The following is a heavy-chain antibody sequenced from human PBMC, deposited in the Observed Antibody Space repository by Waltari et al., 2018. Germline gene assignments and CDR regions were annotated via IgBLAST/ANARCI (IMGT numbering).Heavy chain of an antibody. Sequence: QVQLQESGPGLVKPSGTLSLTCAVSGGSISSSNWWSWVRQPPGKGLVWIGENYQSGRTNYNPALKSRVTISVEKSKNQFSLKLSAVTAADTAVYYCARVRGGAPRYFDYWGQGTLVTVSS. J-gene: IGHJ4*02. V-gene: IGHV4-4*02. CDR1: GGSISSSNW. CDR2: NYQSGRT. CDR3: ARVRGGAPRYFDY.